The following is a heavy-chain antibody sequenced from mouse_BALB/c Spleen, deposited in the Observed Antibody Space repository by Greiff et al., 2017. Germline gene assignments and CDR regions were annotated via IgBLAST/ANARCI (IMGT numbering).Heavy chain of an antibody. CDR1: GFTFSSFG. V-gene: IGHV5-17*02. Sequence: DVKLQESGGGLVQPGGSRKLSCAASGFTFSSFGMHWVRQAPEKGLEWVAYISSGSSTIYYADTVKGRFTISRDNPKNTLFLQMTSLRSEDTAMYYCARSDYGSSQAWFAYWGQGTLVTVSA. CDR3: ARSDYGSSQAWFAY. CDR2: ISSGSSTI. J-gene: IGHJ3*01. D-gene: IGHD1-1*01.